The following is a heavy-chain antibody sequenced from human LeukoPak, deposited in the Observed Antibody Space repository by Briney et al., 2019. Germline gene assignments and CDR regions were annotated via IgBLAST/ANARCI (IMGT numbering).Heavy chain of an antibody. CDR1: GFTISDYW. V-gene: IGHV3-30-3*01. CDR3: VRTWGSGYSAPPGD. CDR2: ISYDGNNK. D-gene: IGHD6-13*01. J-gene: IGHJ4*02. Sequence: GGSLRLSCAASGFTISDYWMSWVRQAPGKGLEWVALISYDGNNKYYADSVKGRFTISRDNSKNTLYLQMNSLGAEDTAVYYCVRTWGSGYSAPPGDWGQGSLVTVSS.